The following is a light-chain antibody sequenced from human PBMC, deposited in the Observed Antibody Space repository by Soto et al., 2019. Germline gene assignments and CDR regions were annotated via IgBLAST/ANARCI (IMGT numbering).Light chain of an antibody. CDR2: EVS. V-gene: IGLV2-14*01. CDR3: SSYAGNNNYV. CDR1: SSDVGGYNS. J-gene: IGLJ1*01. Sequence: QSALTQPASVSGSPGQSITISCTGTSSDVGGYNSVSWYQQHPGRAPELMIYEVSNRPSGVSNRFSGSKSGNTASLTISGLQAEDEADYYCSSYAGNNNYVFGTGTKVTVL.